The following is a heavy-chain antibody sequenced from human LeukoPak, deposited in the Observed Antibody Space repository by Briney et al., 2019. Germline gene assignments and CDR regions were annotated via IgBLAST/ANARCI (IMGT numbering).Heavy chain of an antibody. D-gene: IGHD6-13*01. CDR2: INPSGGST. Sequence: ASVKLSCRASGYTWTSYYMHWVRQAPGQGLEWMGIINPSGGSTSYAQKFQGRVTMTRDTSTSTVYMELSSLRSEDTAVYYCARDMGSSSWSLQMNFDYWGQGTLVTVSS. V-gene: IGHV1-46*01. CDR3: ARDMGSSSWSLQMNFDY. CDR1: GYTWTSYY. J-gene: IGHJ4*02.